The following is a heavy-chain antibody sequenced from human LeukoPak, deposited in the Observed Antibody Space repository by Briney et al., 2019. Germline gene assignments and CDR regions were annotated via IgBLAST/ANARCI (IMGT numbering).Heavy chain of an antibody. D-gene: IGHD2-15*01. CDR2: IYHSGST. J-gene: IGHJ5*02. CDR3: ARNCSESTPRATQKYNWFDP. CDR1: GEYILSGNY. V-gene: IGHV4-38-2*01. Sequence: SETLSLTCAVSGEYILSGNYWGWIRQPPGKGLEWIGSIYHSGSTHYNPSLKSRVTMSVDTSKNQFSLKLSSVTAADTAVYYCARNCSESTPRATQKYNWFDPWGQGTLVSVSS.